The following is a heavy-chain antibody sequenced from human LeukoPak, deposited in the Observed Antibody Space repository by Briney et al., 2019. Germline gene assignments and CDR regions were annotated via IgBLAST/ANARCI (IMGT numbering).Heavy chain of an antibody. CDR1: GFTFSSYG. CDR3: TRNPDGRNWFNP. CDR2: IWYDGSNK. J-gene: IGHJ5*02. Sequence: PGGSLRLSCAASGFTFSSYGMHWVRQAPGKGLEWVAVIWYDGSNKYYADSVKGRFTISRDNSKNTLYLQMNSLRAEDTAMYYCTRNPDGRNWFNPWGQGTLVTVFS. D-gene: IGHD1-14*01. V-gene: IGHV3-33*01.